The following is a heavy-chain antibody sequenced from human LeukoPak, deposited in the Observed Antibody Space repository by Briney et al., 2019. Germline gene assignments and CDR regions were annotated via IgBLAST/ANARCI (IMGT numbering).Heavy chain of an antibody. CDR3: ASDYGIDYYYYMDV. Sequence: SVKVSCKASGGTFSSYATSWVRQAPGQGLEWMGGIIPIFGTANYAQKFQGRVTITADESTSTAYMELSSLRSEDTAVYYCASDYGIDYYYYMDVWGKGTTVTVSS. D-gene: IGHD4-17*01. J-gene: IGHJ6*03. CDR2: IIPIFGTA. CDR1: GGTFSSYA. V-gene: IGHV1-69*13.